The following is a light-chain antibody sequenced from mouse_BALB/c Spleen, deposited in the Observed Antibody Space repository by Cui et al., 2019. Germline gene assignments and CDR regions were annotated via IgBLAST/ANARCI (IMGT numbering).Light chain of an antibody. Sequence: IQLIQSPSSMFASLGDRVSLSCRASQGIRGNCDWYQQKPSGSIKLLIYSKCNLNSGVPARFSGSGSGSDYSYTISSRGFEDFADDYYLRRKDYRYTFGGGTKLEIK. CDR1: QGIRGN. CDR3: LRRKDYRYT. CDR2: SKC. V-gene: IGKV9-123*01. J-gene: IGKJ2*01.